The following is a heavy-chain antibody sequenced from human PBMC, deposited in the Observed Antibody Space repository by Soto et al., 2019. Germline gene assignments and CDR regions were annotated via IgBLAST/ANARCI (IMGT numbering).Heavy chain of an antibody. Sequence: SETLSLTCTVSGGSISTYFWSWIRQPPGKGLEWIGEINHSGSTNYNPSLKSRVTISVDTSKNQFSLKLSSVTAADTAVYYCAREVYGDYDDYWGQGTLVTVSS. V-gene: IGHV4-34*01. CDR1: GGSISTYF. CDR2: INHSGST. J-gene: IGHJ4*02. CDR3: AREVYGDYDDY. D-gene: IGHD4-17*01.